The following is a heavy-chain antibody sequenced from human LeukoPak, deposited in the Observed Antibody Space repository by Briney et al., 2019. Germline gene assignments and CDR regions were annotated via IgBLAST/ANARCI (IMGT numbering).Heavy chain of an antibody. D-gene: IGHD3-16*02. J-gene: IGHJ5*02. V-gene: IGHV3-7*01. Sequence: GGSLRLSCAASGSTFSRHWMSWVRQAPGKGLEWVANIKEDGSEEHYVDSVKGRFIISRDNAKNSLYLQMNSLRAEDTAVYYCARVYYDYIWGSYRPNFFDPWGQGTLVTVSS. CDR1: GSTFSRHW. CDR3: ARVYYDYIWGSYRPNFFDP. CDR2: IKEDGSEE.